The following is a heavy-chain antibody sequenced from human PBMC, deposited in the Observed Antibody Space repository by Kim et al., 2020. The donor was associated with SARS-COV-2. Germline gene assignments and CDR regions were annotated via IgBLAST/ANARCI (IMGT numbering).Heavy chain of an antibody. J-gene: IGHJ5*02. CDR1: GFIFSSYS. CDR2: ISNDGSNK. CDR3: ARGSQAVAHRDNWFDP. V-gene: IGHV3-30*04. D-gene: IGHD6-19*01. Sequence: GGSLRLSCAASGFIFSSYSMHWVRQAPGKGLEWVADISNDGSNKYYADSVKGRFTISRDNSKNTLYLQMNSLRAEDTAVYYCARGSQAVAHRDNWFDPWGQGTLVTVSS.